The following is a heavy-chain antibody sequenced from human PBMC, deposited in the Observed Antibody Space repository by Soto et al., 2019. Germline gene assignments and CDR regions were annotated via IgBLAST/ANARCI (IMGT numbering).Heavy chain of an antibody. CDR1: GGSISSGGYY. J-gene: IGHJ4*02. CDR3: ARSFGVAAAGPFDY. CDR2: IYYRGST. D-gene: IGHD6-13*01. V-gene: IGHV4-31*03. Sequence: QVQLQESGPGLVKPSQTLSLTCTVPGGSISSGGYYWSRIRQHPGKGLEWIGYIYYRGSTYYNPSFKRRVTRSVDTSKNQFSLKLSSVTAADTAVYYWARSFGVAAAGPFDYWGQGTLVTVSS.